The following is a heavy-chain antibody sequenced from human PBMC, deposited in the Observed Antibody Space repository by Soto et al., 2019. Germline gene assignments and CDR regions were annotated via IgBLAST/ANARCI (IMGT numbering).Heavy chain of an antibody. CDR3: ARDPVGTPQF. Sequence: QVQLVESGGGLVKPGGSLRLSCAASGFTFRHYYMTWIRQAPGKGLECIAYISETGTTMYYAESVKGRFTISRDNAKNSLYLHMNSVRAEDTAVYYCARDPVGTPQFWGQGTLVTVSS. CDR2: ISETGTTM. V-gene: IGHV3-11*01. CDR1: GFTFRHYY. J-gene: IGHJ1*01. D-gene: IGHD2-21*02.